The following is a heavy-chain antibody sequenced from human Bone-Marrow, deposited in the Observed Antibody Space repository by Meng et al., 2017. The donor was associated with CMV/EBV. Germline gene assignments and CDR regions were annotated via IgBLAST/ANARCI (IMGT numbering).Heavy chain of an antibody. J-gene: IGHJ6*02. CDR2: IYYSGST. Sequence: SETLSLTCTVSGGSVSSGSYYWSWIRQPPGKGLEWIGYIYYSGSTNYNPSLKSRVTISVDTSKNPFSLKLSSVTAADTAVYYCARNTLYYDFCRGYYPSSPLAVWGQGTTVTVSS. D-gene: IGHD3-3*01. CDR3: ARNTLYYDFCRGYYPSSPLAV. CDR1: GGSVSSGSYY. V-gene: IGHV4-61*01.